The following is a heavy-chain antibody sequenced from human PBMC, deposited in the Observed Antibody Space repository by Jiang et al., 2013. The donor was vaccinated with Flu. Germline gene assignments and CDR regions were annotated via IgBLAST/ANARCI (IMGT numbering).Heavy chain of an antibody. V-gene: IGHV4-4*02. CDR3: ARDFSSRGPGGNSVGDWFDP. Sequence: SLTCAVSGGSISSSNWWSWVRQPPGKGLEWIGEIYHSGSTNYNPSLKSRVTISVDKSKNQFSLKLSSVTAADTAVYYCARDFSSRGPGGNSVGDWFDPWGQGTLVTVSS. J-gene: IGHJ5*02. D-gene: IGHD4-23*01. CDR2: IYHSGST. CDR1: GGSISSSNW.